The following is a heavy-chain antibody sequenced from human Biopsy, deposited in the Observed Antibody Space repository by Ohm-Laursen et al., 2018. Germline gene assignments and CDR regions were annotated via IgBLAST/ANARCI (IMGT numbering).Heavy chain of an antibody. V-gene: IGHV3-72*01. D-gene: IGHD2-15*01. J-gene: IGHJ4*02. CDR1: GFTFSDHY. Sequence: SLRLSCVASGFTFSDHYMEWVRQAPGKGLEWVGRSRNKANSYTSVYAASVKGRFTISRDESETSMFLQMSGLKTEDTAVYYCARMFARPGACSGGTCYPGDDYWGQGTLVTVSS. CDR2: SRNKANSYTS. CDR3: ARMFARPGACSGGTCYPGDDY.